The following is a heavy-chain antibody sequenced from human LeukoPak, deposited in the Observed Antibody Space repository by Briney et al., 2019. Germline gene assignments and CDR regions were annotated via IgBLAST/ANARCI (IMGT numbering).Heavy chain of an antibody. CDR2: INHSGST. CDR3: ARTVLSGFLDY. D-gene: IGHD3-22*01. J-gene: IGHJ4*02. Sequence: SETRSLTCAVYGGSFSGYYWSWIRQPPGKGLEWIGEINHSGSTNYNPSLKSRVTISVDTSKNQFSLKLSSVTAADTAVYYCARTVLSGFLDYWGQGTLVTVSS. V-gene: IGHV4-34*01. CDR1: GGSFSGYY.